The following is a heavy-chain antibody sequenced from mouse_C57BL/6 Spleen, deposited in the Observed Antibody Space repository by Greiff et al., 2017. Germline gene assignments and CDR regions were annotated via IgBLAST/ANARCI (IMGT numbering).Heavy chain of an antibody. D-gene: IGHD2-12*01. CDR3: ARGSPLRRGGYAMDC. V-gene: IGHV1-9*01. CDR1: GYTFTGYW. J-gene: IGHJ4*01. Sequence: VQRVESGAELMKPGASVKLSCKATGYTFTGYWIEWVKQRPGHGLEWIGELLPGSGSTNYNEKFKGKATFTADTSSNTAYMQLSSLTTEDSAIYYCARGSPLRRGGYAMDCWGQGTSVTVSS. CDR2: LLPGSGST.